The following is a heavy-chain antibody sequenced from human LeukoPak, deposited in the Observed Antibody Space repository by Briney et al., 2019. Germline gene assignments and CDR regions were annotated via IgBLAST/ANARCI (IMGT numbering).Heavy chain of an antibody. CDR3: ARDPAAVPATY. V-gene: IGHV4-34*01. CDR1: GGSFSGYY. J-gene: IGHJ4*02. CDR2: INHSGST. D-gene: IGHD2-2*01. Sequence: SETLSLTCAVYGGSFSGYYWSWIRQPPGKGLEWIGEINHSGSTTYNPSLKSRVTISVDTSKNQFSLKLSSVTAADTAVYYCARDPAAVPATYWGQGTLVTVSS.